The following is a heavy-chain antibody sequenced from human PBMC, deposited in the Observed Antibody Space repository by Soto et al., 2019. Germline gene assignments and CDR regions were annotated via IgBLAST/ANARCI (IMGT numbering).Heavy chain of an antibody. CDR1: GYTFTSYY. CDR3: ARGGGRAYCGGDCYLFDY. V-gene: IGHV1-46*01. J-gene: IGHJ4*02. CDR2: INPSVGST. Sequence: QVQLVQSGAEVKKPGASVKVSCKASGYTFTSYYMHWVRQSPGQGLEWMGIINPSVGSTSYAQKFQGRVTMTRDTSTSTVYMELSSLRSEDTAVYYCARGGGRAYCGGDCYLFDYWGQGTLVTVSS. D-gene: IGHD2-21*02.